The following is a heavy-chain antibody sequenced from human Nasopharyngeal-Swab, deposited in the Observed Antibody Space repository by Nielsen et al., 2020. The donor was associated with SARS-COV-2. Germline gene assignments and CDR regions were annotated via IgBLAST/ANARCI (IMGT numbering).Heavy chain of an antibody. V-gene: IGHV3-49*03. J-gene: IGHJ4*02. CDR1: GFTFGDYA. CDR3: TRERGIYGSGAFDY. D-gene: IGHD3-10*01. CDR2: IRSKAYGGTT. Sequence: GESLKISCTASGFTFGDYAMSWFRQAPGKRLEWVGFIRSKAYGGTTEYAASVKGRFTISRDDSKSIAYLQMNSLKTEDTAVYYCTRERGIYGSGAFDYWGQGTLVTVSS.